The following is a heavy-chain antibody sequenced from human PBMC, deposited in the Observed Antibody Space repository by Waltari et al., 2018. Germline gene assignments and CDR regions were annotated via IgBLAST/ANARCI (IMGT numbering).Heavy chain of an antibody. CDR2: INHRRST. CDR3: ARAPQLGYSYGSRAKIWFDP. CDR1: GGSFSGYY. D-gene: IGHD5-18*01. V-gene: IGHV4-34*01. Sequence: QVQLQQWGAGLLKPSETLSLTCAVYGGSFSGYYWSWIRQPPGKGLEWIGEINHRRSTNCNPSLKGRVTISVDTSKNQFSLKLSSGTAADTAVYYCARAPQLGYSYGSRAKIWFDPWGQGTLVTVSS. J-gene: IGHJ5*02.